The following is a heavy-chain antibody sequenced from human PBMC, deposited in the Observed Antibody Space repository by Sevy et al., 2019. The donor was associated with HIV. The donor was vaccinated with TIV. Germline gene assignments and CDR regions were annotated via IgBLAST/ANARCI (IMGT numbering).Heavy chain of an antibody. J-gene: IGHJ4*02. CDR3: ARDLPPSATTVAHFDC. CDR1: GFTFSSYE. V-gene: IGHV3-48*03. CDR2: ISNSGTTI. Sequence: GGSLRLSCAASGFTFSSYEMSWVRQAPGKGLEWISYISNSGTTIYYSDSVMGRFTISRDNARNSLYLQMNSLRAEDTAIYYCARDLPPSATTVAHFDCWGQGTLVTVSS. D-gene: IGHD4-17*01.